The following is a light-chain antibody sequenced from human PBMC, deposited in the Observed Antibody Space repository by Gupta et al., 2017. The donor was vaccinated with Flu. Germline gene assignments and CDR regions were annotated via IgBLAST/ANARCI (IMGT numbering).Light chain of an antibody. CDR2: DNN. J-gene: IGLJ3*02. V-gene: IGLV1-51*01. Sequence: QKFTISCPGSNSNIGNNFASWYQQVPGTAPKLLIYDNNKRPSGIPDRFSGSKSGTSATLGITGLQTGDEADYYCATWDNNLRGVFGGGTKLTVL. CDR1: NSNIGNNF. CDR3: ATWDNNLRGV.